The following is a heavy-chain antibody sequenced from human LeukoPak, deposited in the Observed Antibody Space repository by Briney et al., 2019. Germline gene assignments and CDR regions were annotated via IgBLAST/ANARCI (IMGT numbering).Heavy chain of an antibody. CDR3: ARQPVAGATPFDSQNWFDP. CDR1: GYTFTTYA. J-gene: IGHJ5*02. D-gene: IGHD6-19*01. V-gene: IGHV7-4-1*02. CDR2: INTNTGNP. Sequence: ASVKVSCKASGYTFTTYAMNWVRQAPGQGLEWMGWINTNTGNPTYAQGFTGRFVFSLDTSVSTAYLQISSLKAEDTAVYYCARQPVAGATPFDSQNWFDPWGQGTLVTVSS.